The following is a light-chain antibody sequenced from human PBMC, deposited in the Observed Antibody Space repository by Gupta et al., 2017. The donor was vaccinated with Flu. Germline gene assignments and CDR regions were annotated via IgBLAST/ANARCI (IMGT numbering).Light chain of an antibody. V-gene: IGKV3-20*01. Sequence: ERATLSCRASQSLSNNYVAWYQQKPGQSPRLLIYGASCRATGIADRFGGSGSGTDFTLTISGLEAEDFAVYYCQQYDTSPLTFGGGTKVEIK. CDR1: QSLSNNY. CDR3: QQYDTSPLT. CDR2: GAS. J-gene: IGKJ4*01.